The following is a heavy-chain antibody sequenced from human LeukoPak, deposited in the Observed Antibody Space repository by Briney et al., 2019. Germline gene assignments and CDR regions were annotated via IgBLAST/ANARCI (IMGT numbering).Heavy chain of an antibody. CDR2: ISYDGSNK. D-gene: IGHD3-16*01. V-gene: IGHV3-30-3*01. J-gene: IGHJ4*02. CDR1: GFTFSSYA. Sequence: GRSLRLSCAASGFTFSSYAMHWVRQAPCKGLEWVAVISYDGSNKYYADSVKGRFTISRDDSKNTLYLQMNNLRAEDTAVYYCARDFGVTNYHFDYWGQGTLVSVSS. CDR3: ARDFGVTNYHFDY.